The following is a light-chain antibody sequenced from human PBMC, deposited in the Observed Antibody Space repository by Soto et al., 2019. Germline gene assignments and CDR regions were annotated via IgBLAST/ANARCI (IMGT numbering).Light chain of an antibody. Sequence: QSALTQPASVSGSPGQSITISCTGTNSEVGSYDLVSWYQQHPGKAPKLMIFEVNKRPSGVSNRFSGSKSGNTASLTISGLQAEDESDYYCCSYAGGSTYVLFGGGTKVTVL. CDR3: CSYAGGSTYVL. V-gene: IGLV2-23*02. CDR1: NSEVGSYDL. CDR2: EVN. J-gene: IGLJ3*02.